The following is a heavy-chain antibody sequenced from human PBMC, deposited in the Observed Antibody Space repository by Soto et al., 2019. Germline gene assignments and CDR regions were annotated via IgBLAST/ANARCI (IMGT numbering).Heavy chain of an antibody. V-gene: IGHV1-18*01. Sequence: QVQLVQSGADVKKPGASVKVSCKASGYNFTSYGISWVRQAPGQGLEWMGWISPHNDRTKYARRFQGRVSMTTETPPSTVYMELGSLRSDDTAVYYCARDLYYSSGRYFDHDAFDIWGQGTVVTVSS. D-gene: IGHD6-19*01. CDR3: ARDLYYSSGRYFDHDAFDI. J-gene: IGHJ3*02. CDR2: ISPHNDRT. CDR1: GYNFTSYG.